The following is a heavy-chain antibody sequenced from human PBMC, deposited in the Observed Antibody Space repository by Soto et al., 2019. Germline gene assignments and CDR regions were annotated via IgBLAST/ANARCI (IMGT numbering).Heavy chain of an antibody. CDR3: AREAAVMAAAGPDY. V-gene: IGHV1-18*01. D-gene: IGHD6-13*01. Sequence: QVQLVQSGAEVKKPGASVKVSCKASGYTFSTYGISWVRQAPGQGLEWMGWISAYNGDTETNYAQKFQGRVTMTTDTSTSAAYMELRNLRSDDTAVYYCAREAAVMAAAGPDYWGQGTLVPVSS. J-gene: IGHJ4*02. CDR1: GYTFSTYG. CDR2: ISAYNGDTET.